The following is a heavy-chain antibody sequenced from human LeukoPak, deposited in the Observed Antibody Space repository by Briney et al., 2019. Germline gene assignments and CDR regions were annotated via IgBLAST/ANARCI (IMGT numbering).Heavy chain of an antibody. CDR1: GGSFSGYY. J-gene: IGHJ4*02. CDR2: INHSGST. CDR3: ARLPRGYSGFLDY. Sequence: SETLSLTCAVYGGSFSGYYWSWIRQPPGKGLEWIGEINHSGSTNYNPSLKSRVTISVDTSKNQFSLKLSSVTAADTAAYYCARLPRGYSGFLDYWGQGTLVAVSS. D-gene: IGHD5-12*01. V-gene: IGHV4-34*01.